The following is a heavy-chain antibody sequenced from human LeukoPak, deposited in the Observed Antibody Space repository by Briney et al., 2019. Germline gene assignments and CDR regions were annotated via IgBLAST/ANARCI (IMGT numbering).Heavy chain of an antibody. CDR3: ARVTYSSSWSLFDY. CDR2: IYYSGST. J-gene: IGHJ4*02. D-gene: IGHD6-13*01. CDR1: GGSISSYY. Sequence: MTSETLSLTCTVSGGSISSYYWSWIRQPPGKGLKWIGYIYYSGSTNYNPSLKSRVTISVDTSKNQFSLKLSSVTAADTAVYYCARVTYSSSWSLFDYWGQGTLVTVSS. V-gene: IGHV4-59*08.